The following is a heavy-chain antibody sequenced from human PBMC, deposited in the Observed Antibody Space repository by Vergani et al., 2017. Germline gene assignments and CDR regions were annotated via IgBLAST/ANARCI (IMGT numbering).Heavy chain of an antibody. CDR2: IHRSRST. J-gene: IGHJ6*02. Sequence: QVQLQQWGPGLVTPSGTLSLTCAVYGGSISSDNWWNWVRQAPGKGLQWIGEIHRSRSTNYNPSLRRRVTISLDKSKNQFSLKLSSVTAADTAVYYCARVRRDDSSGYYYYYGMDVWGQGATVTVSS. CDR1: GGSISSDNW. CDR3: ARVRRDDSSGYYYYYGMDV. D-gene: IGHD3-22*01. V-gene: IGHV4-4*02.